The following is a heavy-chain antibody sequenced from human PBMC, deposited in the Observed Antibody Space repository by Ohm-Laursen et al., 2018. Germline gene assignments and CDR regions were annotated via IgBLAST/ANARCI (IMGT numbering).Heavy chain of an antibody. Sequence: GSLRLSCTASGFIFTSYAMSWVRQAPGKGLEWVSTISNTATTTFYADSVKGRFTISRDNSWNTVYVQMNSLRAEDTAVYYCAKGGGAEFDHWGQGTLVTVSS. J-gene: IGHJ4*02. CDR3: AKGGGAEFDH. CDR1: GFIFTSYA. CDR2: ISNTATTT. V-gene: IGHV3-23*01. D-gene: IGHD3-16*01.